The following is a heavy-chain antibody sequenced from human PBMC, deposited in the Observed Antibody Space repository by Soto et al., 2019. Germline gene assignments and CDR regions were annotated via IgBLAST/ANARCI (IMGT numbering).Heavy chain of an antibody. V-gene: IGHV3-23*01. J-gene: IGHJ3*02. Sequence: GGSLRLSCAASGFTFSSYAMSWVRQAPGKGLEWVSAISGSGGSTYYADSVKGRFTISRDNSKNTLYLQMNSLRAEDTAVYYCAKEAVVVVAANDAFDIWGQGTMVTVSS. CDR3: AKEAVVVVAANDAFDI. CDR1: GFTFSSYA. CDR2: ISGSGGST. D-gene: IGHD2-15*01.